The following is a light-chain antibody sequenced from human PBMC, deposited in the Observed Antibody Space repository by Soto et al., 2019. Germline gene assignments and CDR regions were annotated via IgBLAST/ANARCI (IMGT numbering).Light chain of an antibody. CDR1: QSVGSNY. V-gene: IGKV3D-20*02. J-gene: IGKJ2*01. Sequence: EIVLTQSPGTLSLSPGERATLYCRASQSVGSNYLAWYQQKPGQAPRVLIYGASSRATGIPDRFSGSGSGADFTLTISRLEPEDFAVYYCQQRSNSYTFGQGTKLEIK. CDR3: QQRSNSYT. CDR2: GAS.